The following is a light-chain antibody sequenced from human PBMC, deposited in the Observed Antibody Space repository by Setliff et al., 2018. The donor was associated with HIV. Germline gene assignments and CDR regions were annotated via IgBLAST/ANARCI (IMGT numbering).Light chain of an antibody. CDR2: YDS. V-gene: IGLV3-21*04. CDR1: NIGSKS. CDR3: QVWDSSSDPPCV. Sequence: SYELTQPPSVSVAPGKTARITCGGDNIGSKSVHWYQQRPGQAPVVVIYYDSDRPSGTPERFSGSNSGNTATLTISRVEAGDEADYYCQVWDSSSDPPCVFATGT. J-gene: IGLJ1*01.